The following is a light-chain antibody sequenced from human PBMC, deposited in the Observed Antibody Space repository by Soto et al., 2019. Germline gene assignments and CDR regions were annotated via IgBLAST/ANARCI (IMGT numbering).Light chain of an antibody. J-gene: IGLJ1*01. CDR3: ATWDDSLDGYV. Sequence: QSVLTQPPSASGTPGQRVTISCSGSSSNIGSNTVNWYQQLPGTAPKLLIYSHNQRPSGVPDRFSVSKSGTSASLAISGLQSEGEADYYCATWDDSLDGYVFGTGTKLTVL. V-gene: IGLV1-44*01. CDR1: SSNIGSNT. CDR2: SHN.